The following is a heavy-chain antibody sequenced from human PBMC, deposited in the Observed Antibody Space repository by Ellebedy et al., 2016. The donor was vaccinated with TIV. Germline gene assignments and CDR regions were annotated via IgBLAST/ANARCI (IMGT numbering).Heavy chain of an antibody. CDR3: ARGRRGSSGMDV. J-gene: IGHJ6*02. D-gene: IGHD6-13*01. CDR1: GYTFTAYY. CDR2: IIPDSVTT. Sequence: ASVKVSCKASGYTFTAYYMHWVRQAPGQGLEWMGWIIPDSVTTNFAQKFQGRVTMTRDTSVNTAYMELSRLGSDDTAVYYWARGRRGSSGMDVWGQGTTVTVS. V-gene: IGHV1-2*02.